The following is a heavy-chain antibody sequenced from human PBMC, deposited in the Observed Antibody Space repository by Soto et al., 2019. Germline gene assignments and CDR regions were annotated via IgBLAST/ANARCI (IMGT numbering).Heavy chain of an antibody. Sequence: QVQLVQSGAEVKKPGASVKVSCKASGYTFINFDINWVRQVAGQGLEWMGWMSPSTGNTGSAQKFQGRVTLTRNTSISTAYMELRSLRPEDTAVYFCVARGTFGGQGTLVTVSS. V-gene: IGHV1-8*01. CDR2: MSPSTGNT. CDR1: GYTFINFD. D-gene: IGHD3-16*01. J-gene: IGHJ1*01. CDR3: VARGTF.